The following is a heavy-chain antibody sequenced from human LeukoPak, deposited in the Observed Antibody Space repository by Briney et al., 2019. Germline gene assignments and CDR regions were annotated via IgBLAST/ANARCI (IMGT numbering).Heavy chain of an antibody. CDR1: GFTFSSYS. CDR3: ARLVRGISDY. CDR2: ISSSSSTI. Sequence: GGSLRLSCAASGFTFSSYSMNWVRRAPGKGLEWVSYISSSSSTIYYADSVKGRFTISRDNAKNSLYLQMNSLRAEDTAVYYCARLVRGISDYWGQGTLVTVSS. V-gene: IGHV3-48*01. J-gene: IGHJ4*02. D-gene: IGHD3-10*01.